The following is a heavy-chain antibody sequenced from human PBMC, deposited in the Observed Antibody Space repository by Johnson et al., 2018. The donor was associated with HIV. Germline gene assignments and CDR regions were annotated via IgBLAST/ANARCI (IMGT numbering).Heavy chain of an antibody. CDR2: INSDGSST. CDR3: AREPVYRSGPDAFDL. D-gene: IGHD6-19*01. J-gene: IGHJ3*01. CDR1: GFTFRSYW. V-gene: IGHV3-74*01. Sequence: VPPVESGGGLVPPGGSLKPSRAASGFTFRSYWMHWVRQAPGQGLVWVSRINSDGSSTSYADPVKGRITITRDNAKNTLYLQINSLRAEDTAVYYCAREPVYRSGPDAFDLWGQGTMVTVSS.